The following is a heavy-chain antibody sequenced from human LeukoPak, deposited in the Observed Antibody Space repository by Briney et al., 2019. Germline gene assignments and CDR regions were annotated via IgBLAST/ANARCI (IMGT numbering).Heavy chain of an antibody. D-gene: IGHD3-10*01. CDR3: ARTTTPHYYGSASYALGY. J-gene: IGHJ4*02. Sequence: GGSLRLSCAASGFTFSTYAMHWVRQGPGKGLEWVAVISYDGSNKYYADSVKGRFTISRDNSKNTLYLQMSSLSAEDTAVYYCARTTTPHYYGSASYALGYWGQGTLVTVPS. CDR1: GFTFSTYA. V-gene: IGHV3-30-3*01. CDR2: ISYDGSNK.